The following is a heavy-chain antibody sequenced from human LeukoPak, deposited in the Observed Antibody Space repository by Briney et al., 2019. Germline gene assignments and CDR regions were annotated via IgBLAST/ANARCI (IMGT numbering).Heavy chain of an antibody. CDR3: ARDQGSGYDSQPFDY. CDR1: GGSISSSSYY. D-gene: IGHD5-12*01. J-gene: IGHJ4*02. CDR2: IYYSGST. V-gene: IGHV4-39*07. Sequence: SETLSLTCTVSGGSISSSSYYWGWIRQPPGKGPEWIGSIYYSGSTYYNPSLKSRVTISVDTSKNQFSLKLSSVTAADTAVYYCARDQGSGYDSQPFDYWGQGTLVTVSS.